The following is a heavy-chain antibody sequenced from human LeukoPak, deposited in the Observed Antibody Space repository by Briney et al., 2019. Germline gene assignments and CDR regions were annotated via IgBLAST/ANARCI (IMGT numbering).Heavy chain of an antibody. CDR2: ISGGGTNT. D-gene: IGHD6-19*01. CDR3: ARKVSSGWFPLDY. Sequence: GGSLRLSCTASGFTFSSYSMTWVRQAPGKGLEWVSVISGGGTNTHYADSVRGRFTVSRDNTKNALYLQMNSLGVEDTAIFYCARKVSSGWFPLDYWGQGALVTVSS. J-gene: IGHJ4*02. CDR1: GFTFSSYS. V-gene: IGHV3-23*03.